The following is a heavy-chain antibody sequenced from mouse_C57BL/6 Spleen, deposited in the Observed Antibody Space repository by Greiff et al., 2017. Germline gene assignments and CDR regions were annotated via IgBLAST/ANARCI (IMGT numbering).Heavy chain of an antibody. CDR1: GYTFTSYW. Sequence: QVQLQQPGAELVRPGSSVKLSCKASGYTFTSYWMDWVKQRPGQGLEWIGNIYPSDSETHYNQKFKDKATLTVDKSSSTAYMQLSSLTSEDSAVYYGARVYYDYDVWFAYWGQGTLVTVAA. CDR2: IYPSDSET. J-gene: IGHJ3*01. V-gene: IGHV1-61*01. CDR3: ARVYYDYDVWFAY. D-gene: IGHD2-4*01.